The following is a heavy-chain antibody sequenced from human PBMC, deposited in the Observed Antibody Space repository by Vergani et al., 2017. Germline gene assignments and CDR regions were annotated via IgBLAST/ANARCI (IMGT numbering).Heavy chain of an antibody. Sequence: QVQLQESGPGLVKSSETLSLTCSVSFDSIRNLYCNWIRQPPGKGLEWIGSIHYSENTNYNPSLKTRVTISVDTSENQFSLTLTSVTAADTAVYYCASVTHSGQRADRWGQGILVTVTS. V-gene: IGHV4-59*11. CDR1: FDSIRNLY. CDR2: IHYSENT. J-gene: IGHJ5*02. D-gene: IGHD6-19*01. CDR3: ASVTHSGQRADR.